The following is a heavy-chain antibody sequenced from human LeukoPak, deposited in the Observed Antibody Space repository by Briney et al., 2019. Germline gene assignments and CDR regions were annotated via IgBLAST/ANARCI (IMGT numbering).Heavy chain of an antibody. CDR3: ARAVVTASSYYLDH. V-gene: IGHV1-24*01. CDR1: GYTLTELS. D-gene: IGHD2-21*02. J-gene: IGHJ4*02. CDR2: FDPEDGET. Sequence: GASVKVSCKVSGYTLTELSMHWVRQAPGKGLEWMGGFDPEDGETIYAQKFQGRVTMTRDTSTSTVYMELSSLRSEDTAVYYCARAVVTASSYYLDHWGQGTLVTVSS.